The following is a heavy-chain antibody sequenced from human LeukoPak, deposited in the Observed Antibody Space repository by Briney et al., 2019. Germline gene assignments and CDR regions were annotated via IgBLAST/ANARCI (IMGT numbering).Heavy chain of an antibody. CDR2: IYSSGST. J-gene: IGHJ4*02. V-gene: IGHV4-4*07. CDR3: ARGLSGRGHYSDY. CDR1: GGSISGYY. D-gene: IGHD3-10*01. Sequence: KASETLSLTCTVSGGSISGYYWSWIRQPAGKGLEWIGRIYSSGSTNYNPSLKSRATMSVDTSKNQFSLKLSSVTAADTAVYYCARGLSGRGHYSDYWGQGALVTVSS.